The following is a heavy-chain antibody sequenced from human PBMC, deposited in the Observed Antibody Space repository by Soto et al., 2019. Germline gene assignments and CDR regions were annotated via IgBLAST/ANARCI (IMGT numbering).Heavy chain of an antibody. J-gene: IGHJ4*02. Sequence: QVQLVQSGAEVRQPASSVKVSCKTSGATFSSYAITWVRQAPGQGLEWMGGIVPTVDTSTYAQKFQGRVTISADKFTNTVYLELSSLRVDDTAVYFCLRVVAIPGYPDNWGQGTLVTVSS. D-gene: IGHD5-12*01. CDR1: GATFSSYA. CDR2: IVPTVDTS. V-gene: IGHV1-69*14. CDR3: LRVVAIPGYPDN.